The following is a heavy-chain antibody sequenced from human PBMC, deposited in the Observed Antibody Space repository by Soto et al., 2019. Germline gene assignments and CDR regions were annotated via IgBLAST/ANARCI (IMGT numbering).Heavy chain of an antibody. CDR3: ARKYLPYYGSGSPYGMDV. D-gene: IGHD3-10*01. CDR2: INHSGST. CDR1: GGSFSGYY. Sequence: PSETLSLTCAVYGGSFSGYYWTWIRQPPGTGLEWIGEINHSGSTNYNPSLKSRVTISVDTSKNQFSLKLTSVTAADTAVYYRARKYLPYYGSGSPYGMDVWGQGTTVTVSS. V-gene: IGHV4-34*01. J-gene: IGHJ6*02.